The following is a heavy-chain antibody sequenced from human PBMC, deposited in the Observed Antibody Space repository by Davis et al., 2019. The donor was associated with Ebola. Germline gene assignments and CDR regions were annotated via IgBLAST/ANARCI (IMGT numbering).Heavy chain of an antibody. CDR2: IYPGDSDT. CDR3: ARHKSATGYFDY. Sequence: PGGSLRLSCKGSGYTFSNYWIAWVRQLPGKGLEWMGIIYPGDSDTRYSPSFQGQVTISADKSISTAYLQWSSLKASDTAMYYCARHKSATGYFDYWGQGTLVTVSS. CDR1: GYTFSNYW. V-gene: IGHV5-51*01. J-gene: IGHJ4*02.